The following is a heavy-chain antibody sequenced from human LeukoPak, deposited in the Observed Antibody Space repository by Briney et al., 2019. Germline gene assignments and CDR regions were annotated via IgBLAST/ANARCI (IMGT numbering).Heavy chain of an antibody. Sequence: PSETLSLTCTVSGGSISSYYWSWIRQPPGKGLEWIGYIYYSGSTNYNPSLKSRVTISVDTSKNQFSLKLSSVTAADTAVYYCARSDYYDSSGHPDWGQGTLVTVSS. J-gene: IGHJ4*02. V-gene: IGHV4-59*01. CDR3: ARSDYYDSSGHPD. D-gene: IGHD3-22*01. CDR1: GGSISSYY. CDR2: IYYSGST.